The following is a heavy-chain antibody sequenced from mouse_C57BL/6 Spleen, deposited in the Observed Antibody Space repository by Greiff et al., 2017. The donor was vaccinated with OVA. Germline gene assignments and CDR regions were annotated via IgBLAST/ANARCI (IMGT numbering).Heavy chain of an antibody. D-gene: IGHD2-1*01. V-gene: IGHV1-54*01. CDR3: ARIYGNYEFAY. J-gene: IGHJ3*01. Sequence: QVQLQQSGAELVRPGTSVKVSCKASGYAFTNYLIEWVKQRPGQGLEWIGVIIPGSGGTNYNEKFKGKATLTADKSSSTAYMQLSSLTSEDSAVDFCARIYGNYEFAYWGQGTLVTVSA. CDR1: GYAFTNYL. CDR2: IIPGSGGT.